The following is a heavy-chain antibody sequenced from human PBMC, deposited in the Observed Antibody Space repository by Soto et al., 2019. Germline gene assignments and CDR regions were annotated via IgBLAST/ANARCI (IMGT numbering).Heavy chain of an antibody. Sequence: VQLLKSGGGLVQPGGSLRLSCAASGFSFNNHAMTWVRQAPGKGLEWVSGISGSGSTTHYADSVKGRFTISRDNSKDTLYLQMNSLRPEDTAVYYCAKDRLMLTMVVVGAFDFWGLGTMDTVSS. V-gene: IGHV3-23*01. J-gene: IGHJ3*01. CDR3: AKDRLMLTMVVVGAFDF. CDR2: ISGSGSTT. D-gene: IGHD3-22*01. CDR1: GFSFNNHA.